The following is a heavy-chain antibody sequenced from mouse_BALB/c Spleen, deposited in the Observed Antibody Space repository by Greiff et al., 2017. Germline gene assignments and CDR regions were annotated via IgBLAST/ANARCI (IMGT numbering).Heavy chain of an antibody. V-gene: IGHV5-9-3*01. D-gene: IGHD2-4*01. J-gene: IGHJ3*01. Sequence: EVKLMESGGGLVKPGGSLKLSCAASGFTFSSYAMSWVRQTPEKRLEWVATISSGGSYTYYPDSVKGRFTISRDNAKNTLYLQMSSLRSEDTAMYYCARPTMITTGAWFAYWGQGTLVTVSA. CDR1: GFTFSSYA. CDR2: ISSGGSYT. CDR3: ARPTMITTGAWFAY.